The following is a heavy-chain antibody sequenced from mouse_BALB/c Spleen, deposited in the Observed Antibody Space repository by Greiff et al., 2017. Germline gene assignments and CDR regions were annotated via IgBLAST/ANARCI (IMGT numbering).Heavy chain of an antibody. V-gene: IGHV3-2*02. Sequence: VQLQQSGPGLVKPSQSLSLTCTVTGYSITSDYAWNWIRQFPGNKLEWMGYISYSGSTSYNPSLKSRISITRDTSKNQFFLQLNSVTTEDTATYYCARGGITTAPYAMDYWGQGTSVTVSS. CDR3: ARGGITTAPYAMDY. J-gene: IGHJ4*01. CDR1: GYSITSDYA. D-gene: IGHD1-2*01. CDR2: ISYSGST.